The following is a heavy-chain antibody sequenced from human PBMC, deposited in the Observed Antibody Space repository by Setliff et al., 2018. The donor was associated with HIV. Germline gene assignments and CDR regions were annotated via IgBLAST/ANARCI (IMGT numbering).Heavy chain of an antibody. CDR1: GYTFTGYF. D-gene: IGHD2-8*01. CDR3: ATKVHCTNGVCLDAFDI. CDR2: INPNSGGT. Sequence: ASVKVSCKASGYTFTGYFMHWVRQAPGQGLEWMGRINPNSGGTNYAQKFQGRVTMTRDTSISTAHMELSRLRSDDTAVYYCATKVHCTNGVCLDAFDIWGQGTMVTVSS. V-gene: IGHV1-2*06. J-gene: IGHJ3*02.